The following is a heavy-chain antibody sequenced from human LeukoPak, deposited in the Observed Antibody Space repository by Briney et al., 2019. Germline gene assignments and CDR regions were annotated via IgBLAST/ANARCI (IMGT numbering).Heavy chain of an antibody. CDR1: GFTFSRYG. CDR2: IYSGGST. J-gene: IGHJ4*02. CDR3: ARQMTPHGNFDY. V-gene: IGHV3-53*01. D-gene: IGHD1-26*01. Sequence: GGSLRLSCAASGFTFSRYGMHWVRQAPGKGLEWVSVIYSGGSTYYADSVKGRFTISRENAKNSLYLQMNNLRAEDTAVYYCARQMTPHGNFDYWGQGTLVTVSS.